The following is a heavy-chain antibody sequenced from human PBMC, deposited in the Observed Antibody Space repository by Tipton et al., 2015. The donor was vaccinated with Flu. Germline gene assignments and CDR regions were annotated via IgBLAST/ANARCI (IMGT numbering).Heavy chain of an antibody. CDR1: GFTFISFG. CDR3: ARGYDILTDGGGYFDY. CDR2: IWYDGSNK. Sequence: SLRLSCATSGFTFISFGMHWVRQAPGKGLEWVAGIWYDGSNKYYADSVKGRFTISRDNSKNTLYLQMNSLRAEDTAVYYCARGYDILTDGGGYFDYWGQGTLVTVSS. D-gene: IGHD3-9*01. V-gene: IGHV3-33*01. J-gene: IGHJ4*02.